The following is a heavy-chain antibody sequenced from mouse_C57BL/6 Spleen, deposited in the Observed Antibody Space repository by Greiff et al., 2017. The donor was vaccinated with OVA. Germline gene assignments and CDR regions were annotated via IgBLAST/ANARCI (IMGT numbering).Heavy chain of an antibody. V-gene: IGHV1-39*01. CDR1: GYSFTDYN. CDR2: INPNYGTT. J-gene: IGHJ4*01. Sequence: EVKLQESGPELVKPGASVKISCKASGYSFTDYNMNWVKQSTGKSLEWIGVINPNYGTTSYHQKFKGKATLTADQSSSTAYMQLNSLTSEDSAVYYCARRRGNYYAMDYWGQGTSVTVSS. CDR3: ARRRGNYYAMDY.